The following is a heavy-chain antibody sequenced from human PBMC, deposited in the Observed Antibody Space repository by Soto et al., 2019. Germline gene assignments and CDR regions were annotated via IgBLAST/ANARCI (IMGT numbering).Heavy chain of an antibody. J-gene: IGHJ6*02. CDR2: IYSGSST. Sequence: EVQLVETGGGLIQPGGSLRLSCAASGFTVSSNYMSWVRQAPGKGLEWVSVIYSGSSTYYADAVRGRVTISRDNSKNRLYLQMKSLRAEDTVVYYCARDPPATRHGMDVWGQGTTVTVSS. CDR3: ARDPPATRHGMDV. V-gene: IGHV3-53*02. CDR1: GFTVSSNY.